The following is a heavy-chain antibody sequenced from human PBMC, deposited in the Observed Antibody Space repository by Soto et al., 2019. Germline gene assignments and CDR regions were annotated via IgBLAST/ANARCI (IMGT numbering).Heavy chain of an antibody. CDR2: IKQDGSEK. CDR3: AREGQVVNPFYYYYYGMDV. D-gene: IGHD3-22*01. V-gene: IGHV3-7*01. Sequence: EVQLVESGGGLVQPGGSLRLSCAASGFTFSSYWVSWVRQAPGTGLGWVANIKQDGSEKYYVDSVKGRVTISRDNAKNSLYLQMNSLRAEDTAVYYCAREGQVVNPFYYYYYGMDVWGQGTTVTVSS. J-gene: IGHJ6*01. CDR1: GFTFSSYW.